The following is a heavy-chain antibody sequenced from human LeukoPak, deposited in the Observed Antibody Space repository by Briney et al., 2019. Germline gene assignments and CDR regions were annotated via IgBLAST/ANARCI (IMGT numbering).Heavy chain of an antibody. Sequence: PGGSPRLSCAASGFTFSSSAMSWVRQAPGKGLEWVSAISNNGGYTYYADSVQGRFTISRDNSKSTLCLQVNSLRAEDTAVYYCAKQLGYCSDGSCYFPYWGQGTLVTVSS. CDR2: ISNNGGYT. J-gene: IGHJ4*02. CDR3: AKQLGYCSDGSCYFPY. V-gene: IGHV3-23*01. D-gene: IGHD2-15*01. CDR1: GFTFSSSA.